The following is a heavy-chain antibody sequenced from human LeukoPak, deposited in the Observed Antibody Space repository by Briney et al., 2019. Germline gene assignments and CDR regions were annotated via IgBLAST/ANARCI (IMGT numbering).Heavy chain of an antibody. D-gene: IGHD2-2*01. Sequence: SETLSLTCTVSGGSISSYYWSWIRQPPGKGLEWIGYIYYGGSTNYNPSLKSRVTISVDTSKNQFSLKLSSVTAADTAVYYCARGLGYCSSTSCSHYYYYGMDVWGKGTTVTVSS. J-gene: IGHJ6*04. CDR2: IYYGGST. CDR1: GGSISSYY. V-gene: IGHV4-59*01. CDR3: ARGLGYCSSTSCSHYYYYGMDV.